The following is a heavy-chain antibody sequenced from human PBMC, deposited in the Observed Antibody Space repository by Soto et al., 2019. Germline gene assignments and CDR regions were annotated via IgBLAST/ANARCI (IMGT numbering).Heavy chain of an antibody. D-gene: IGHD3-10*01. V-gene: IGHV1-69*02. J-gene: IGHJ5*02. CDR2: IIPILGIA. Sequence: QVQLVQSGAEVKKPGSSVKVSCKASGGTFSSYTISWVRQAPGQGLEWMGRIIPILGIANYAQKFQGRVTITADKSTITAYMELSSVRSEDTAVYYCALEPYYYGSGSDNWFDPWGQGTLVTVSS. CDR1: GGTFSSYT. CDR3: ALEPYYYGSGSDNWFDP.